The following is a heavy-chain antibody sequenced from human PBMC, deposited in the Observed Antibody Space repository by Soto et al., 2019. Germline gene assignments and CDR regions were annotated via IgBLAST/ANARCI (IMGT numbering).Heavy chain of an antibody. CDR3: ARDHAVATSTDYYYYGMDV. CDR2: TYYRSKWYN. J-gene: IGHJ6*02. Sequence: SQTLSLTCAISGDSVSSNSAAWNWIRQSPSRGLEWLGRTYYRSKWYNDYAVSVKSRITINPDTSKNQFSLQLNSVTPEDTAVYYCARDHAVATSTDYYYYGMDVWGQGTTVTVSS. CDR1: GDSVSSNSAA. V-gene: IGHV6-1*01. D-gene: IGHD5-12*01.